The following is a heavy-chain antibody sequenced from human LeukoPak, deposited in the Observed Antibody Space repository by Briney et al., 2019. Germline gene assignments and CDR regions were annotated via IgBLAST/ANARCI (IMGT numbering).Heavy chain of an antibody. V-gene: IGHV3-23*01. CDR1: GFTFSNYG. CDR3: AKHRYDILTGYYKGEYYYYYMDV. J-gene: IGHJ6*03. D-gene: IGHD3-9*01. CDR2: ISGSGGST. Sequence: GGSLRLSCAASGFTFSNYGMSWVRQAPGKGLEWVSAISGSGGSTYYADSVKGRFTISRDNSKNTLYLQMNSLRAEDTAVYYCAKHRYDILTGYYKGEYYYYYMDVWGKGTTVTISS.